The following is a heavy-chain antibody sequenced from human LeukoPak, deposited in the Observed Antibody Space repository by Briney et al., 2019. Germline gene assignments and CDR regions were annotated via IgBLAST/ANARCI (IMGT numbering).Heavy chain of an antibody. CDR2: IKPNSGDT. V-gene: IGHV1-2*02. Sequence: ASVKVSWKASGFTLTDYIHWVRQDPRQGLQWMGWIKPNSGDTDYAQKFQGRVTMTRDTSISTVYMELSSLRSDDTAVYYCARADSVPAGDYHYWYMDVWGKGTTVTVSS. CDR1: GFTLTDY. J-gene: IGHJ6*03. D-gene: IGHD2-2*01. CDR3: ARADSVPAGDYHYWYMDV.